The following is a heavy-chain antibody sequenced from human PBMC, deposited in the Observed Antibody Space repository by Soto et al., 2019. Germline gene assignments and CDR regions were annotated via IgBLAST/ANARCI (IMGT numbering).Heavy chain of an antibody. Sequence: SETLSLTCTVSSDSISRFSWSWIRQAAGKGLEWIGRVYVNADTKYAPSLRSRLNISVDTSKNQFSLRLTSVTAADTAVYFCAREARGVFSGIFDYWGRGTLVTVSS. D-gene: IGHD2-8*02. CDR1: SDSISRFS. CDR3: AREARGVFSGIFDY. J-gene: IGHJ4*02. CDR2: VYVNADT. V-gene: IGHV4-4*07.